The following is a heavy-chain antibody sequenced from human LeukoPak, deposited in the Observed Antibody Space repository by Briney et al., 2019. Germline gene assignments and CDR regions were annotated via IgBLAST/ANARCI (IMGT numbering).Heavy chain of an antibody. D-gene: IGHD6-13*01. CDR2: ISWDGGST. CDR3: ARAAYSSTWYSRYFDL. CDR1: GFTFDDYA. V-gene: IGHV3-43D*03. J-gene: IGHJ2*01. Sequence: GGSLRLSCAASGFTFDDYAMHWVRQAPGKGLEWVSLISWDGGSTYYADSVKGRFTISRDNSKNSLYLQMNSLRAEDTALYYCARAAYSSTWYSRYFDLWGRGTLVTVSS.